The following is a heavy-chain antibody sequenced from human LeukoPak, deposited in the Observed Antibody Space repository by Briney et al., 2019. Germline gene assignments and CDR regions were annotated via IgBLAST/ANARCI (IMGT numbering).Heavy chain of an antibody. J-gene: IGHJ3*02. CDR1: GGSISNYH. CDR2: IYARGTT. D-gene: IGHD3-3*01. Sequence: SETLSLTCTVSGGSISNYHWTWIRQPAGKGLEWIGHIYARGTTIYNPSLNSRVTISVDKSKNHVSLKLRSVTAADTAMYYSATDGFHFPIFGVVTIPSDLGVFDMWGHGTMVSVYS. V-gene: IGHV4-4*07. CDR3: ATDGFHFPIFGVVTIPSDLGVFDM.